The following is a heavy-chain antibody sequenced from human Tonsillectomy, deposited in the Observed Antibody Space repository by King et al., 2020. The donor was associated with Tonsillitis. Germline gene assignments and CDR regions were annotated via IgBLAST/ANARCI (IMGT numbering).Heavy chain of an antibody. J-gene: IGHJ5*02. Sequence: VQLVESGGGLVKPGGSLRLSCVGSGFTFSAYYMSWIRQTPGKGLECVAYVSSGSDTIYYADSVKGRFTISRDNARNSLFLQMNRLRVEDTAVYYCARPASSGSTNWFDPWGQGALVTVSS. CDR3: ARPASSGSTNWFDP. V-gene: IGHV3-11*01. D-gene: IGHD3-22*01. CDR2: VSSGSDTI. CDR1: GFTFSAYY.